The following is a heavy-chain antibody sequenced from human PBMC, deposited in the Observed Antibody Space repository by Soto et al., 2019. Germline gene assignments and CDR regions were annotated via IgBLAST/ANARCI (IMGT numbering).Heavy chain of an antibody. D-gene: IGHD5-12*01. V-gene: IGHV3-21*01. CDR2: ITGSSSSI. CDR1: GFIFNSHN. J-gene: IGHJ6*02. CDR3: ARLVASEAGYGMDA. Sequence: EVQLVESGGGLVKPGGSLRLSCAASGFIFNSHNMNWVRQAPGKGLEWVASITGSSSSIFYADSLKGRFTTSRDNANNSLYLQMNNLRAEDTAVYYCARLVASEAGYGMDAWGQGTTVTVSS.